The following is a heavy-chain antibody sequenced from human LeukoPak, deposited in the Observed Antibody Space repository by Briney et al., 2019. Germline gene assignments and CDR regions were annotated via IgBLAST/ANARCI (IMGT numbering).Heavy chain of an antibody. Sequence: GGSLRLSCAASGFTFSSYWMHWVRQAPGKGLVWVSHINSDGSSTYYADSVKGRFTLSRDYPKNTLYLQMNSLRAEDTAVYFCAKYSGSYYYPPNWDSWGQGTLVTVSS. CDR2: INSDGSST. V-gene: IGHV3-74*01. D-gene: IGHD1-26*01. CDR3: AKYSGSYYYPPNWDS. J-gene: IGHJ4*02. CDR1: GFTFSSYW.